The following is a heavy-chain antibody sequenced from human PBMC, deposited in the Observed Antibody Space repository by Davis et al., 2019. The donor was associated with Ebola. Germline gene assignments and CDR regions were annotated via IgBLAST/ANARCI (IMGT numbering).Heavy chain of an antibody. V-gene: IGHV4-34*01. CDR1: GGSFSGYY. CDR3: ASWGIISWVFYYGMDV. D-gene: IGHD3-16*01. CDR2: INHSGST. J-gene: IGHJ6*02. Sequence: SETLSLTCAVYGGSFSGYYWSWIRQPPGKGLEWIGEINHSGSTNYNPSLKSRVTISVDTSKNQFSLKLSSVTAADTAVYYCASWGIISWVFYYGMDVWGQGTTVTVSS.